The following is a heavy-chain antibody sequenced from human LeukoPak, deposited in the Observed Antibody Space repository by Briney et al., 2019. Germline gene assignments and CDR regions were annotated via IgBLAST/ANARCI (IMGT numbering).Heavy chain of an antibody. CDR3: AKGAYYDFWSGSDY. V-gene: IGHV3-23*01. CDR2: ISGSGGST. J-gene: IGHJ4*02. D-gene: IGHD3-3*01. Sequence: GGSLRLSCAASGFTFSSYGMHWVRQAPGKGLDWVSAISGSGGSTYYADSVKGRFTISRDNSKNTLYLQMNSLRAEDTAVYYCAKGAYYDFWSGSDYWGQGTLVTVSS. CDR1: GFTFSSYG.